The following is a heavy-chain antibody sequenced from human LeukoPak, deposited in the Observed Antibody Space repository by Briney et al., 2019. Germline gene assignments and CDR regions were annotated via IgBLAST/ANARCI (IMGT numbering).Heavy chain of an antibody. J-gene: IGHJ6*03. Sequence: PGGSLRLSCAASGFTFDDYGVSWVRQAPGKGLEWVSGINWNGDSTGYVDSVKGRFTISRDNAENSLYLQMNSLRAEDTALYHCARNRGSGYYFYMDVWGKGTTVTISS. V-gene: IGHV3-20*01. D-gene: IGHD2/OR15-2a*01. CDR2: INWNGDST. CDR1: GFTFDDYG. CDR3: ARNRGSGYYFYMDV.